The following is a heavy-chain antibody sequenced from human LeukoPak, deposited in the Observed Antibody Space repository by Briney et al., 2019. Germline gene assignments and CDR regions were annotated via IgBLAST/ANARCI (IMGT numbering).Heavy chain of an antibody. CDR1: GGSISSSSYY. J-gene: IGHJ6*03. V-gene: IGHV4-39*07. Sequence: SETLSLTCTVSGGSISSSSYYWGWIRQPPRKGLEWIGSIYYSGSTNYNPSLKSRVTISVDTSKNQFSLKLSSVTAADTAVYYCARGGGSSSGSYYYYMDVWGKGTTVTVSS. D-gene: IGHD6-6*01. CDR3: ARGGGSSSGSYYYYMDV. CDR2: IYYSGST.